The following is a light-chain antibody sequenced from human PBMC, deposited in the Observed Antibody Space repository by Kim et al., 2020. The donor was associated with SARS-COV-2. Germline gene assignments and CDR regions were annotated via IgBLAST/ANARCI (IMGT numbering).Light chain of an antibody. CDR2: QDN. J-gene: IGLJ1*01. Sequence: GEKYASWFQQKPGQSPVVVIYQDNKRPSGIPERFSGSNSGNTATLTISETQAMDEADYYCQAWDSTTFVFGPGTKVTVL. V-gene: IGLV3-1*01. CDR3: QAWDSTTFV. CDR1: GEKY.